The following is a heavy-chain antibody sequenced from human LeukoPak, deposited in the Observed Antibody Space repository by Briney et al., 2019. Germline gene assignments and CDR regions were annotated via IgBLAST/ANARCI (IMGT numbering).Heavy chain of an antibody. CDR3: ARLAAAAQDYYGMDV. CDR1: GGSISSYY. V-gene: IGHV4-39*07. Sequence: SETLSLTCTVSGGSISSYYWSWIRQPPGKGLEWIGSIYYSGSTYYNPSLKSRVTISVDTSKNQFSLKLSSVTAADTAVYYCARLAAAAQDYYGMDVWGQGTTVTVSS. CDR2: IYYSGST. J-gene: IGHJ6*02. D-gene: IGHD6-13*01.